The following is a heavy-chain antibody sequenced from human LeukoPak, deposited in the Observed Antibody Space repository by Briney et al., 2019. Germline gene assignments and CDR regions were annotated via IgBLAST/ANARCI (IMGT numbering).Heavy chain of an antibody. J-gene: IGHJ6*03. CDR3: ARDLSSVPRILSSYYYMDV. Sequence: GGSLRLSCAASGFTFSDHYMDWVRQAPGKGLEWVGLTRNKANTYTTEYAASVKGRFTISRDDSKNSLYLQMNSLRAEDTAVYYCARDLSSVPRILSSYYYMDVWGKGTTVTVSS. CDR1: GFTFSDHY. V-gene: IGHV3-72*01. CDR2: TRNKANTYTT. D-gene: IGHD2-15*01.